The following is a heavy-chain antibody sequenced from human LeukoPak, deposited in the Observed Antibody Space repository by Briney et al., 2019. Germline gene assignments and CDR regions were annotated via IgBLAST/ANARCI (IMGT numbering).Heavy chain of an antibody. CDR3: ARMKPVRYFLAYFDY. J-gene: IGHJ4*02. D-gene: IGHD3-9*01. CDR1: GGSFSGYY. Sequence: PSETLSLTCAVYGGSFSGYYWSWIRQPPGKGLEWIGEINHSGSTNYNPSLKSRVTISVDTSKNQFSLKLSSVTAADTAVYYCARMKPVRYFLAYFDYWRQGTLVTVSS. V-gene: IGHV4-34*01. CDR2: INHSGST.